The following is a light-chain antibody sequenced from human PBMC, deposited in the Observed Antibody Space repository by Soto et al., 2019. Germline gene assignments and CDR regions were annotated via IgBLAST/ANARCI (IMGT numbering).Light chain of an antibody. Sequence: NFMLTQPQFVSESPGKTVTISCTRSSGSVASNYVQWYQQRPGRSPTTVVFEDSQRPSGVPDRFSGSIDRTSNSASLTISALKTEDEADYYCQSSDSSDHVVFGGGTKLTVI. J-gene: IGLJ2*01. V-gene: IGLV6-57*01. CDR2: EDS. CDR3: QSSDSSDHVV. CDR1: SGSVASNY.